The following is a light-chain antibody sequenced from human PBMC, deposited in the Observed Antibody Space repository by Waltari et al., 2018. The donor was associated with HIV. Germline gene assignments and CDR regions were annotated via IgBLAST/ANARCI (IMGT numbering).Light chain of an antibody. CDR1: SSDVGGYNY. Sequence: QSALTQPSSASGSPGQSVTISCTGTSSDVGGYNYVSWYQQHPGKAPKLMIYEVSKRPSGVPERFSGSKSGNTASLTVSGLQAEDEADYYCSSYAGSNTDVVFGGGTKLTVL. CDR2: EVS. CDR3: SSYAGSNTDVV. J-gene: IGLJ2*01. V-gene: IGLV2-8*01.